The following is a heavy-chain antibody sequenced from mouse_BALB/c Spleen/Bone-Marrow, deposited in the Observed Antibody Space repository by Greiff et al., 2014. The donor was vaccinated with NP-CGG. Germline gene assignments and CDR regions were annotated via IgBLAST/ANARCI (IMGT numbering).Heavy chain of an antibody. CDR3: ARGNPLYAMDY. CDR1: GYTFTSYW. V-gene: IGHV1-7*01. Sequence: VQLQQSGAELAKPGASVKMSCKASGYTFTSYWMHWVKQRPGQGLEWIGYINPSTGYTDYNQKFNDKATLTADKSSSTAYMQLSSLTSKDSAVYYCARGNPLYAMDYWGPGTSVTVSS. CDR2: INPSTGYT. D-gene: IGHD2-1*01. J-gene: IGHJ4*01.